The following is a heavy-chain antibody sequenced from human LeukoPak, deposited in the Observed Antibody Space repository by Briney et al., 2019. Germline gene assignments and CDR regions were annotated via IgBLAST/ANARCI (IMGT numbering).Heavy chain of an antibody. CDR2: INHSGGT. D-gene: IGHD3-10*01. V-gene: IGHV4-34*01. J-gene: IGHJ5*02. CDR3: ARGQSISLLWFGNTWFDP. CDR1: GGSFSGYY. Sequence: SETLSLTCAVYGGSFSGYYWSWIRQPPGKGLEWIGEINHSGGTNYNPSLESRVTISVDTSKNQFSLKLSSVTAADTAVYYCARGQSISLLWFGNTWFDPWGQGTLVTVSS.